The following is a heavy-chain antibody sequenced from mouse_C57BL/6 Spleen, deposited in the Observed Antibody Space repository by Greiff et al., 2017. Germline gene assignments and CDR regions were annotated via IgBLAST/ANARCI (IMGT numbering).Heavy chain of an antibody. D-gene: IGHD1-1*01. CDR3: ARRVVADAMDY. J-gene: IGHJ4*01. V-gene: IGHV1-18*01. CDR1: GYTFTDYN. Sequence: EVKLQQSGPELVKPGASVKIPCKASGYTFTDYNMDWVKQSHGKSLEWIGDINSNNGGTIYNQKFKGKATLTVDKSSSTAYMELRSLTSEDTAVYYCARRVVADAMDYWGQGTSVTVSS. CDR2: INSNNGGT.